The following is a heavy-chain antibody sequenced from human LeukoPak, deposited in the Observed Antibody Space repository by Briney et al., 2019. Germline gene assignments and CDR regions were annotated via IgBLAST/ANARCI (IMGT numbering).Heavy chain of an antibody. CDR3: TTVRGRALYYY. V-gene: IGHV3-15*01. CDR1: GFXFSNAW. Sequence: GGSLRLSCAASGFXFSNAWISWVRQAPGKGLEWVGRIKGKTDGGTTDYAAPVKGRFTISRDDSKNTLYLQMNSLKTEDTAVYYCTTVRGRALYYYWGQGTLVTVSS. J-gene: IGHJ4*02. D-gene: IGHD2-8*01. CDR2: IKGKTDGGTT.